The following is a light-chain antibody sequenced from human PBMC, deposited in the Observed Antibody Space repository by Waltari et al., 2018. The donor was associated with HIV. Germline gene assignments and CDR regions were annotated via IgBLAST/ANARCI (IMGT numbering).Light chain of an antibody. CDR2: GNK. V-gene: IGLV1-40*01. Sequence: QSVLTQPPSVSGAPGQRVTISCTGSSSNIGAGYDVHWYQQLPGTAPKLLIYGNKYRPSGVPDRFSGSKSGTSASLAITGLQAEDEADYYCQSYDSSPSGSVVFGGGTKVTVL. CDR3: QSYDSSPSGSVV. CDR1: SSNIGAGYD. J-gene: IGLJ2*01.